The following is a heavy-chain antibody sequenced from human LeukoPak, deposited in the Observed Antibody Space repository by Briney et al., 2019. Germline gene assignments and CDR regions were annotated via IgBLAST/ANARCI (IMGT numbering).Heavy chain of an antibody. V-gene: IGHV4-38-2*02. J-gene: IGHJ4*02. CDR1: GYSISSGYY. CDR2: IYHSGST. CDR3: ARFHIVGATYYFDY. D-gene: IGHD1-26*01. Sequence: SETLSLTCTVSGYSISSGYYWGWIRQPPGKGLEWIGSIYHSGSTYYNPSLKSRVTISVDTSKNQFSLKLSSVTAADTAVYYCARFHIVGATYYFDYWGQGTLVTVSS.